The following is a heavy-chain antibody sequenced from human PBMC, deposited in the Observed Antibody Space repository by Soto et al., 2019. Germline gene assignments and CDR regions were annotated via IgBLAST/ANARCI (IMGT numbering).Heavy chain of an antibody. CDR3: ARTPDH. Sequence: QVQLQESGPGLVKPSQTLSLTCTVSGGSISSGGYYWSWIRQHPGKGLEWIGNNYYSGSTYYIPIPKSRVTISVDTSKNQFSPKLSSVTAGATAVYYCARTPDHWGQGTLVTVSS. J-gene: IGHJ4*02. CDR1: GGSISSGGYY. CDR2: NYYSGST. D-gene: IGHD2-15*01. V-gene: IGHV4-31*03.